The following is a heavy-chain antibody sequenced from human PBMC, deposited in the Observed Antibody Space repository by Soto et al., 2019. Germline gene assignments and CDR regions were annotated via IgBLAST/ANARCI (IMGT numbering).Heavy chain of an antibody. CDR3: ARVPDYGSGSGDPMDV. J-gene: IGHJ6*02. D-gene: IGHD3-10*01. CDR2: ISAYNGNT. V-gene: IGHV1-18*01. Sequence: QVQLVQSGAEVKTPGASVKVSCKASGYTFTRYGISWVRQAPGQGLVWMGWISAYNGNTNYAQKLKGRVTMTTVTSTSEADMGLRSLRSDDTAVYYCARVPDYGSGSGDPMDVWCQGTTVTVSS. CDR1: GYTFTRYG.